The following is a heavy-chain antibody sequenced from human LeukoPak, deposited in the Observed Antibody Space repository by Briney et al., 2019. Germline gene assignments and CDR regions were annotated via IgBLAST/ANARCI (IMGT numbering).Heavy chain of an antibody. CDR3: ARTVGAGYFDC. CDR2: IYYSGST. J-gene: IGHJ4*02. Sequence: SETLSLTCTVSGGSLSSHYWGWIRQPPGKGLEWIGYIYYSGSTNYNPSLKSRVTISVDTSKNQFSLKLSSVTAADTAVYYCARTVGAGYFDCWGQGTLVTVSS. D-gene: IGHD1-26*01. CDR1: GGSLSSHY. V-gene: IGHV4-59*11.